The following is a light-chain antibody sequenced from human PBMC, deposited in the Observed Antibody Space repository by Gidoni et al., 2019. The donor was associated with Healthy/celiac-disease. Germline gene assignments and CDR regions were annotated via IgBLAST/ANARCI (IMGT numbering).Light chain of an antibody. CDR1: QSISSY. Sequence: DMQMTQYPSSLSASVGDRVTITCRASQSISSYVQWYQQKPGKAPKPLIYAASSLQSGVPSRFSGSRSATDFTLPIISLQPQDFATSYCQQSYSTLPFTFGQGTRLEIK. J-gene: IGKJ5*01. V-gene: IGKV1-39*01. CDR3: QQSYSTLPFT. CDR2: AAS.